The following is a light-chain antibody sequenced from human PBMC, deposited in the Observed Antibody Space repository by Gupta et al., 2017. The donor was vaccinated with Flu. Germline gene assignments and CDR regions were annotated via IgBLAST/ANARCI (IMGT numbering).Light chain of an antibody. CDR3: QQHGSSLT. Sequence: EVELTQSPGTLSLSPGERATLSCKASQSVTTSFVAWYQQKPGQAPRLLIYGASTRATGIPDRFSATGSGTDFTLTISRLEPEDFAVYYCQQHGSSLTFDGGSKVE. CDR1: QSVTTSF. J-gene: IGKJ4*01. V-gene: IGKV3-20*01. CDR2: GAS.